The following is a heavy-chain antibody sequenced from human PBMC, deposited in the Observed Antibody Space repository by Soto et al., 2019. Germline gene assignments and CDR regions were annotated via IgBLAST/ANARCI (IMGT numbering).Heavy chain of an antibody. D-gene: IGHD7-27*01. J-gene: IGHJ4*02. CDR3: GRRWGTYFDF. V-gene: IGHV4-59*01. CDR2: IYYSGST. Sequence: SETLSLTCTVSGGSISSYYWSWIRRPPGKGLEWIGYIYYSGSTDYDPSLKSRVTISVDTSKNQFSLKLSSVTAADTAVYYCGRRWGTYFDFWGQGTLVTVSS. CDR1: GGSISSYY.